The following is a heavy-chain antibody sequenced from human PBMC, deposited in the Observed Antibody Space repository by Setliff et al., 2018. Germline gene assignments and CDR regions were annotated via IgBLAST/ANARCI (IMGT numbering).Heavy chain of an antibody. J-gene: IGHJ4*02. D-gene: IGHD6-25*01. V-gene: IGHV3-23*01. CDR3: ANYEQRPRNLDY. CDR2: LSGSGGDT. Sequence: GGSLRLSCVVSGFTFKTYAMSWVRQAPGKGLEWVSALSGSGGDTFYADSVKGRFTISRDNPRSTLYLQMNSLRAEDTALYYCANYEQRPRNLDYWGQGTLVTVSS. CDR1: GFTFKTYA.